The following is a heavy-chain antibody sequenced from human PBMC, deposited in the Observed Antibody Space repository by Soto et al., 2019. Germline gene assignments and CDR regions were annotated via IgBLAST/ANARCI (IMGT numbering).Heavy chain of an antibody. J-gene: IGHJ4*02. CDR2: ISYDGSDK. CDR3: ARDPLGSGRADFDY. D-gene: IGHD3-10*02. Sequence: QVQLVESGGGVVQPGGSLRLSCAASGFTFSDYSMHWVRQAPGKGLEWVAVISYDGSDKYFADSVKGRFTISRDNSNNTLFLQMNSLRAEDTAVYYCARDPLGSGRADFDYWGPGTLVTVSS. CDR1: GFTFSDYS. V-gene: IGHV3-30-3*01.